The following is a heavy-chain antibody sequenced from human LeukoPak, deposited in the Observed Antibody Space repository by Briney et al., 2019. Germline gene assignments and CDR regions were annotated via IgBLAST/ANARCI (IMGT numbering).Heavy chain of an antibody. CDR1: GFTFSTYW. D-gene: IGHD3-22*01. CDR3: TTYYDSGPSKD. Sequence: GGSLILSCAASGFTFSTYWMTWVRQAPGKGLEWVANINKNGGDQYYGDSVKGRFTISRDNTKNSLYLQMNSLRAEDTAMYYCTTYYDSGPSKDWGQGTLVTVSS. CDR2: INKNGGDQ. J-gene: IGHJ4*02. V-gene: IGHV3-7*05.